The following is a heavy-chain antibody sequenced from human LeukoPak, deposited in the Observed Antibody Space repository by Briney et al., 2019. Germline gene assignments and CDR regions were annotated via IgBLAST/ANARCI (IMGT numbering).Heavy chain of an antibody. CDR1: GYTFTSYD. V-gene: IGHV1-8*01. Sequence: ASVKVSCKASGYTFTSYDINWVRQATGQGLEWMGWMNPNSGNTGYAQKFQGRVTMTRNTSISTAYMELSSPRSEDTAVYYCARRKITMVRGVIVWFDPWGQGTLVTVSS. CDR2: MNPNSGNT. J-gene: IGHJ5*02. CDR3: ARRKITMVRGVIVWFDP. D-gene: IGHD3-10*01.